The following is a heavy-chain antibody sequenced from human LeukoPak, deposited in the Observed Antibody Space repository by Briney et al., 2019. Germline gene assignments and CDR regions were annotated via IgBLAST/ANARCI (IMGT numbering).Heavy chain of an antibody. Sequence: QPGRSLRLSCAASRFTFRSYPMHWVRQAPGKGLEWVAVISTDGSDKHYRDSVKGRFTISRDSSKNTLYLQMNSLRAEDTAVYYCVRDSAVAAADYYFDYWGQGTLVTVSP. D-gene: IGHD2-15*01. CDR3: VRDSAVAAADYYFDY. J-gene: IGHJ4*02. CDR1: RFTFRSYP. V-gene: IGHV3-30-3*01. CDR2: ISTDGSDK.